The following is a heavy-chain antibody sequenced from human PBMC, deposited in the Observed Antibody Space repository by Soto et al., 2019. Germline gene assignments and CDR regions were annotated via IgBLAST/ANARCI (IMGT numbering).Heavy chain of an antibody. V-gene: IGHV4-59*01. CDR2: IYYSGST. J-gene: IGHJ4*02. Sequence: PSETLSLTCTVSGGSISSYYWSWIRQPPGKGLEWIGYIYYSGSTNYNPSLKSRVTISVDTSKNQFSLKLSSVTAADTAVYYCARDSGYGDTLDYWGQGTLVTVSS. CDR1: GGSISSYY. D-gene: IGHD5-12*01. CDR3: ARDSGYGDTLDY.